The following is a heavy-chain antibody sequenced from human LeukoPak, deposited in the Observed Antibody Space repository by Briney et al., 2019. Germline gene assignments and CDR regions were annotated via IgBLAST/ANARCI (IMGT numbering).Heavy chain of an antibody. CDR3: ARSQGGFDYYYYMDV. V-gene: IGHV3-20*04. D-gene: IGHD2-15*01. CDR2: INWNGDST. CDR1: GFTFDDYG. Sequence: PGGSLRLSCAASGFTFDDYGMSWVRQAPGRGLEWVSGINWNGDSTGYADSVKGRFTISRDNAKNSLYLQMNSLRAEDTALYYCARSQGGFDYYYYMDVWGKGTTVTVSS. J-gene: IGHJ6*03.